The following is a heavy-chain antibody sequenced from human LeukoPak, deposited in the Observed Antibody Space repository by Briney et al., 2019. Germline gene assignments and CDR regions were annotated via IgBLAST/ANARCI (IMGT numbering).Heavy chain of an antibody. J-gene: IGHJ4*02. CDR2: VKSDGSSI. V-gene: IGHV3-74*01. D-gene: IGHD1-26*01. CDR3: ARGDPIGRY. Sequence: GGSLRLSCVASGFTFSSYWMRWVRQAPGKGLVWVSHVKSDGSSITYADSVKGRFTISRDNAKNTLYLQMNSLRAEDTAVYYCARGDPIGRYWGQGTLVTVSS. CDR1: GFTFSSYW.